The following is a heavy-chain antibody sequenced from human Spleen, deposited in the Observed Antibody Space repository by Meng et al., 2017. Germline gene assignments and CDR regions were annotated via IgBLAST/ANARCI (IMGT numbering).Heavy chain of an antibody. CDR3: ARRVIAAAAYYFDY. D-gene: IGHD6-13*01. CDR2: IYPGDSDT. J-gene: IGHJ4*02. Sequence: GESLKISCKASGYSFISHWIGWVRQMPGKGLEWMGIIYPGDSDTRYSPSFQGQVTISADKSISTAYLQWSSLKASDTAIYYCARRVIAAAAYYFDYWGQGALVTVSS. V-gene: IGHV5-51*01. CDR1: GYSFISHW.